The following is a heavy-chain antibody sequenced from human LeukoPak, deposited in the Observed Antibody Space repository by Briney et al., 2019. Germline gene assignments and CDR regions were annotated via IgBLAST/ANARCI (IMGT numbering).Heavy chain of an antibody. V-gene: IGHV3-23*01. CDR1: GFTFSSYG. CDR3: AKSPRYYYDSSGYHSDY. D-gene: IGHD3-22*01. CDR2: ISGSGGST. J-gene: IGHJ4*02. Sequence: GGSLRLSCAASGFTFSSYGMSWVRQAPGKGLEWVSAISGSGGSTYYADSVKGRFTISRDNSKNTLYLQMNSLRAEDTAVYYCAKSPRYYYDSSGYHSDYWGQGTLVTVSS.